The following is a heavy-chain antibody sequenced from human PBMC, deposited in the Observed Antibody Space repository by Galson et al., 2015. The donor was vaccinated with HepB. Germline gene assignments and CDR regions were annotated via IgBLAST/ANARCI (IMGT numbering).Heavy chain of an antibody. Sequence: SVKVSCKASGGTFSSYAISWVRQAPGQGLEWMGGIIPIFGTANYAQKFQGRVTITADESTSTAYMELSSLRSEDTAVYYCARGVGGYCSSTSYYFDYWGQGTLVTVSP. CDR1: GGTFSSYA. V-gene: IGHV1-69*13. CDR2: IIPIFGTA. CDR3: ARGVGGYCSSTSYYFDY. J-gene: IGHJ4*02. D-gene: IGHD2-2*01.